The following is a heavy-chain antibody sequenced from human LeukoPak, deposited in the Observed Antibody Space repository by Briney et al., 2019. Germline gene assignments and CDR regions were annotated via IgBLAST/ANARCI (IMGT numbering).Heavy chain of an antibody. CDR3: ARGKRTFDT. V-gene: IGHV3-11*01. CDR1: GFALTGNY. Sequence: GGSLRLSCVVSGFALTGNYMSWIRQAPGKEPEWVAYISSGSYSHFYADSVRGRFTISRDNSKNSLYLEMSDLRVEDTALYYCARGKRTFDTWGQGTLVTVTS. CDR2: ISSGSYSH. J-gene: IGHJ5*02.